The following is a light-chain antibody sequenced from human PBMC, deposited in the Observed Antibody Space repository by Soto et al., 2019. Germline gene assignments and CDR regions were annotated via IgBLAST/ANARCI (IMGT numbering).Light chain of an antibody. CDR1: SSDVGGYNY. Sequence: QSVLTQPPSASGSPGQSVTISCTGTSSDVGGYNYVSWFQQHPGKAPKLIIHEVNQRPSGVPDRFSGSKSGNTASLTVSGLQAEDEGTYYCSSYGGYNNVAFGTGTKVTVL. CDR3: SSYGGYNNVA. V-gene: IGLV2-8*01. J-gene: IGLJ1*01. CDR2: EVN.